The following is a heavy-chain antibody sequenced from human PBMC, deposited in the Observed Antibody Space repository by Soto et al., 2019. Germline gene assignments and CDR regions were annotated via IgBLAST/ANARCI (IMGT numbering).Heavy chain of an antibody. D-gene: IGHD3-22*01. V-gene: IGHV1-69*13. Sequence: EASVKVSCKAPGGTFSNYALTWVRQAPGQGLEWMGWIILGSANYAQKFQDRLTITADGSTNISYMELTSLTSEDTARYYCARADYNSDYLLLYVDYWGQGTPVTVSS. J-gene: IGHJ4*02. CDR2: IILGSA. CDR3: ARADYNSDYLLLYVDY. CDR1: GGTFSNYA.